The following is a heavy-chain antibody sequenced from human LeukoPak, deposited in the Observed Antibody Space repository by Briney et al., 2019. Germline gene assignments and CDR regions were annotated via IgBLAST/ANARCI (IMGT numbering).Heavy chain of an antibody. Sequence: ASVTVSCKASGYTFTTYYMHWVRQAPGQGLEWMGIINPSGGNTSYAQKFQGRVTMTRDTSTSTVFMELSSLRSEDTAVYYCARGGPTVTSYYYYYDMDVWGQGTTVTVSS. CDR1: GYTFTTYY. D-gene: IGHD4-17*01. J-gene: IGHJ6*02. CDR2: INPSGGNT. CDR3: ARGGPTVTSYYYYYDMDV. V-gene: IGHV1-46*01.